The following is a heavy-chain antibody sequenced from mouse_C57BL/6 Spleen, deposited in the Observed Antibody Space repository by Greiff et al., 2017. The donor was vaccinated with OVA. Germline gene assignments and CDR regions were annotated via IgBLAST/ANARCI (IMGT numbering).Heavy chain of an antibody. D-gene: IGHD1-1*01. Sequence: VQLKQSGAELVRPGASVKLSCTASGFNIKDYYMHWVKQRPEQGLEWIGRIDPEAGDTEYAPKFQGKATMTADTSSNTAYLQLSSLTSEDTAVYYCTLTTVVSFDYWGQGTTLTVSS. V-gene: IGHV14-1*01. CDR3: TLTTVVSFDY. J-gene: IGHJ2*01. CDR1: GFNIKDYY. CDR2: IDPEAGDT.